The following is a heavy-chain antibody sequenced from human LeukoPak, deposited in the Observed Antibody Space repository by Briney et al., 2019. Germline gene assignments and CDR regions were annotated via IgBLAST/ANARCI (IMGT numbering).Heavy chain of an antibody. Sequence: ASVKVSCKASGYTFTSYYMHWVRQAPGQGLEWMGIINPSGGSTSYAQKFQGRVTMTRDTSTSTVYMELSSLRSEDTAVYYCARVKPHMWYYDSSGSSYYYYYYMDVWGKGTTVTISS. V-gene: IGHV1-46*01. CDR2: INPSGGST. D-gene: IGHD3-22*01. CDR3: ARVKPHMWYYDSSGSSYYYYYYMDV. J-gene: IGHJ6*03. CDR1: GYTFTSYY.